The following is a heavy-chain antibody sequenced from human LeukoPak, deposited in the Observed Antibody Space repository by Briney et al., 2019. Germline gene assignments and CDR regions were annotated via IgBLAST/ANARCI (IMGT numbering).Heavy chain of an antibody. D-gene: IGHD3-3*01. CDR3: TRVGGDDFWSGYYTPYFDY. CDR1: GGSINRYY. J-gene: IGHJ4*02. V-gene: IGHV4-59*01. CDR2: IYYSGST. Sequence: SETLSLTCTVSGGSINRYYWSWIRQPPGKGLEWIGYIYYSGSTNYNPSLKSRVTISVDTSRNQFSLKLSSVTAADTAVYYCTRVGGDDFWSGYYTPYFDYWGQGTLVTVSS.